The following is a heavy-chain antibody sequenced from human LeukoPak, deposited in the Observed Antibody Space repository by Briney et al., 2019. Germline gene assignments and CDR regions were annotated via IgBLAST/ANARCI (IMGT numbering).Heavy chain of an antibody. V-gene: IGHV4-4*07. CDR2: IHITGST. CDR3: ARQRDDAFDI. Sequence: PSETLSLTCTVSGGSINNYYWNWIRQPAGKGLEWIGRIHITGSTNFNPSLKSRVIMSVDTSKNQFSLKLSSVTAADTAVYYCARQRDDAFDIWGQGTMVTVPS. J-gene: IGHJ3*02. D-gene: IGHD1-1*01. CDR1: GGSINNYY.